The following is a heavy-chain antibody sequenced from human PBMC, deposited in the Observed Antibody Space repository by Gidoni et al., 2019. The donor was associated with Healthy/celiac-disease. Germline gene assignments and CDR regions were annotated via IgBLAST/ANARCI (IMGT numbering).Heavy chain of an antibody. CDR3: ARDSVSYDSRGYYPFDP. D-gene: IGHD3-22*01. CDR1: GGSVSSGSSY. V-gene: IGHV4-61*03. J-gene: IGHJ5*02. Sequence: QVQLQESGPGLVKPSETLSLTCSVSGGSVSSGSSYWSWIRQPPGKGLEWIGYIYYSGSTNYNPSLRGRVTISLDTSKNHFSLKLSSVTAADTAVYYCARDSVSYDSRGYYPFDPWGQGTLVTVSS. CDR2: IYYSGST.